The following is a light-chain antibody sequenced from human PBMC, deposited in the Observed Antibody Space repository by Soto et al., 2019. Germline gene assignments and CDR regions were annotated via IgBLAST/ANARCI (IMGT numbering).Light chain of an antibody. CDR3: LLSYSGTRARV. J-gene: IGLJ2*01. CDR1: TGAVTSGHY. Sequence: QAVVTQEPSLTVSPGGTVTLTCGSSTGAVTSGHYSYWFQQKPGQAPRTLIYDTSNKHSWTPARFSGSLLGGKAALTLSGAQPEDEADYYCLLSYSGTRARVFGGGTKVTVL. CDR2: DTS. V-gene: IGLV7-46*01.